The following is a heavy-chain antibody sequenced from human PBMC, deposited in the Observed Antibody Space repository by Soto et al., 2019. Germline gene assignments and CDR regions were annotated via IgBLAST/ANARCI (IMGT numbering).Heavy chain of an antibody. CDR1: GGSISSGGYY. J-gene: IGHJ4*02. Sequence: QVQLQESGPGLVKPSQTLSLTCTVSGGSISSGGYYWSWIRQHPGKGLEWIGYIYYSGSTYYNPSLKSRVTISVDTSKNHFSLKLSSVTAADTAVYYCARDSALRIAAAGSFDYWGQGTLVTVSS. D-gene: IGHD6-13*01. CDR2: IYYSGST. CDR3: ARDSALRIAAAGSFDY. V-gene: IGHV4-31*03.